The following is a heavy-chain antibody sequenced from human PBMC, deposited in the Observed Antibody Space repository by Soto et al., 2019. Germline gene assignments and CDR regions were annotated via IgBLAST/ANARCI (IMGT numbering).Heavy chain of an antibody. CDR3: ASQIVATITGYFDY. J-gene: IGHJ4*02. CDR2: IYYSGST. CDR1: GGSISSSSYY. V-gene: IGHV4-39*01. Sequence: PSETLSLTCTVSGGSISSSSYYWGWIRQPPGKGLEWIGSIYYSGSTYYNPSLKSRVTISVDTSKNQFSLKLSSVTAADTAVYYCASQIVATITGYFDYWGQGTLVTV. D-gene: IGHD5-12*01.